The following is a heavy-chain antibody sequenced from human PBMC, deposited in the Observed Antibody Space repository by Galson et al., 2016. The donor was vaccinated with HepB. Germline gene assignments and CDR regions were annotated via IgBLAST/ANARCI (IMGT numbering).Heavy chain of an antibody. D-gene: IGHD5-24*01. CDR1: GFTFDDYA. V-gene: IGHV3-9*01. CDR2: ISWNSGSI. Sequence: SLRLSCAASGFTFDDYAMHWVRQAPGKGLEWVSGISWNSGSIVYADSVRGRFTISRDNAKNSLYLQMNSLRAEDTALYYCAKAGIVTISPFDDWGQGTLVSVYS. J-gene: IGHJ4*02. CDR3: AKAGIVTISPFDD.